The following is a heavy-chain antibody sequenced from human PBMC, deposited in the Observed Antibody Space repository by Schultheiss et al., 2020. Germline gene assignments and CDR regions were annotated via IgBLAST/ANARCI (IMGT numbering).Heavy chain of an antibody. CDR1: GGSFSGYY. Sequence: SETLSLTCAVYGGSFSGYYWSWIRQPPGKGLEWIGEINHSGSTNYNPSLKSRVTISVDTSKNQFSLKLSSVTAADTAVYYCARVGKKQWLVHDGSFDYWGQGTLVTVSS. CDR2: INHSGST. D-gene: IGHD6-19*01. V-gene: IGHV4-34*01. J-gene: IGHJ4*02. CDR3: ARVGKKQWLVHDGSFDY.